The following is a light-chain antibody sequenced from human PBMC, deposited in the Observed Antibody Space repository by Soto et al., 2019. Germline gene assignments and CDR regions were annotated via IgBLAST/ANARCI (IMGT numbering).Light chain of an antibody. CDR3: QQYNNWPLT. Sequence: EIVMTQSPATLSVSPGERATLSCRASQSVSSNLAWYQQKPGQAPRLLIYGASTRATGIPARFSGSGSGTGSTLTVSSVQSEDVGVDYCQQYNNWPLTFDGGTEVEIK. V-gene: IGKV3-15*01. J-gene: IGKJ4*01. CDR2: GAS. CDR1: QSVSSN.